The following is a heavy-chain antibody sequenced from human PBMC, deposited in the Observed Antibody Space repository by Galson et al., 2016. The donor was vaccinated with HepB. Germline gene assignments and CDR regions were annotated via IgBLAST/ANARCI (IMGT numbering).Heavy chain of an antibody. J-gene: IGHJ3*02. CDR3: ARHEGSITDAFDI. CDR2: IYPGDSDT. CDR1: GYSFTNYW. D-gene: IGHD2-15*01. Sequence: QSGAEVKKPGESLKISCMGSGYSFTNYWIGWVRQLPGKGLEWMGLIYPGDSDTRYSPSLQGQVTIPADKSISTAYLQWSSLKASDTAMYYCARHEGSITDAFDIWGQGTMVTVSS. V-gene: IGHV5-51*01.